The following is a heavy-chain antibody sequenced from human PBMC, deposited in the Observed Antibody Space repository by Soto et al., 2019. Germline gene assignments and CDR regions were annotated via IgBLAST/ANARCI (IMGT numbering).Heavy chain of an antibody. J-gene: IGHJ6*02. D-gene: IGHD6-25*01. CDR1: GFTFSSYG. CDR3: ARANPGYSSAPVLDV. V-gene: IGHV3-33*01. CDR2: IWYDGSNK. Sequence: QVQLVESGGGVVQPGRSLRLSCAASGFTFSSYGMHWVRQAPGKGLEWVAVIWYDGSNKYYADSVKGRLTISRDNSKNTLYLQMNSLRAEDTAVYYCARANPGYSSAPVLDVWGQGTTVTVSS.